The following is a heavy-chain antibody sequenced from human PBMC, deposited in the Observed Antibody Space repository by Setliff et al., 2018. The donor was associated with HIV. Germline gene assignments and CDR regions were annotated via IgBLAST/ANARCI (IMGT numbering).Heavy chain of an antibody. V-gene: IGHV4-4*09. CDR1: GGSISSYC. D-gene: IGHD1-26*01. Sequence: SETLSLTCTVSGGSISSYCWNWIRQPPGRGLEWIGYIFTSGSTKYNPSLQSRVTMSIDTSKNQFSLKVTSLTAADTAVYYCARYRRGAEWFDPWGQGTLVTVSS. CDR2: IFTSGST. CDR3: ARYRRGAEWFDP. J-gene: IGHJ5*02.